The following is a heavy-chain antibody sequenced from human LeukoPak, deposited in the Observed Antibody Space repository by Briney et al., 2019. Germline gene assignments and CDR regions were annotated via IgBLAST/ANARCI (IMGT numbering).Heavy chain of an antibody. V-gene: IGHV2-5*01. CDR3: AHRRVDCSSTSCYTPYFDY. CDR1: GGSISDSY. D-gene: IGHD2-2*02. CDR2: IYWNDDK. Sequence: TLSLTCTVSGGSISDSYWSWIRQPPGKALEWLALIYWNDDKRYSPSLKSRLTITKDTSKNQVVLTMTNMDPVDTATYYCAHRRVDCSSTSCYTPYFDYWGQGTLVTVSS. J-gene: IGHJ4*02.